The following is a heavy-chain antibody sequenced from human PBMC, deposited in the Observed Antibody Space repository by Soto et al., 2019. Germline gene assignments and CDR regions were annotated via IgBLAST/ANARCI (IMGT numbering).Heavy chain of an antibody. CDR2: ISYDGNNR. Sequence: QVQLVGSGEGGAQPGGPRGVSFAASEFTLSAFATNWVRQAPGKGLEWVALISYDGNNREYGDSVKGRFTISRDNSKNTLYLQMNSLRVEDTAVYYCTFGDNSFDYWGQGTLVTVSS. J-gene: IGHJ4*02. CDR1: EFTLSAFA. V-gene: IGHV3-30*03. D-gene: IGHD1-20*01. CDR3: TFGDNSFDY.